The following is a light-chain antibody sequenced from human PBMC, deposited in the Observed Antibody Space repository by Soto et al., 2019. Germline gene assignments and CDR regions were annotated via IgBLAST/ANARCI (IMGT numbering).Light chain of an antibody. CDR3: QVWDSRSDHVV. CDR1: NIGSKS. J-gene: IGLJ2*01. V-gene: IGLV3-21*02. Sequence: VLTQPPSVSVAPGQTARITCGGNNIGSKSVHWYQQKPGQAPVLVVYDDSDRPSGIPERFSGSSSGNTATLTLSRVEAGDEADYYCQVWDSRSDHVVFGGGTKVTVL. CDR2: DDS.